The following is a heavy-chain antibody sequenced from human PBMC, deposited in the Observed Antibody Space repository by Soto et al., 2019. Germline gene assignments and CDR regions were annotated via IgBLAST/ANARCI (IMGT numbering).Heavy chain of an antibody. V-gene: IGHV4-59*01. CDR3: ARLRSNYGMDV. D-gene: IGHD2-15*01. J-gene: IGHJ6*02. CDR1: GGSISSYY. CDR2: IYYSGST. Sequence: SETLSLTCTVSGGSISSYYWSWIRQPPGKGLEWIGYIYYSGSTNYNPSLKSRVTISVDTSKNQFSLKLSSATAADTAVYYCARLRSNYGMDVWGQGTTVTVSS.